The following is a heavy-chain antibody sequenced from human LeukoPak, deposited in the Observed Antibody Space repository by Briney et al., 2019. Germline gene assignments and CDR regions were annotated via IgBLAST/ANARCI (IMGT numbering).Heavy chain of an antibody. CDR3: ARDRYSSSWYAQKEFYDY. V-gene: IGHV4-39*07. CDR2: IYYSGST. D-gene: IGHD6-13*01. Sequence: SETLSLTCTVSGGSISSSSYYWGWIRQPPGKGLEWIGSIYYSGSTYYNPSLKSRVTISVDTSKNQFSLKLSSVTAADTAVYYCARDRYSSSWYAQKEFYDYWGQGTLVTVSS. J-gene: IGHJ4*02. CDR1: GGSISSSSYY.